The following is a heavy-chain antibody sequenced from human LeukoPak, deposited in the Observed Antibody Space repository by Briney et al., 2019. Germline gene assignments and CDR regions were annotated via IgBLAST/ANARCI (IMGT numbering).Heavy chain of an antibody. CDR3: ARAGHDSSGAFDY. CDR1: GFTVSNNY. Sequence: GGSLRLSCAASGFTVSNNYMSWVRQAPGKGLEWVSVIYSGGSTYYADSVKGRFTISRDNSKNTLYLQMNSLRAEDTAVYYCARAGHDSSGAFDYWGQGTLVTVSS. J-gene: IGHJ4*02. V-gene: IGHV3-66*01. D-gene: IGHD3-22*01. CDR2: IYSGGST.